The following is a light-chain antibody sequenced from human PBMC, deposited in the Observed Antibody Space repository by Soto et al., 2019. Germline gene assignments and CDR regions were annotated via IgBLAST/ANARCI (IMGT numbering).Light chain of an antibody. CDR3: ETWDSNTRV. J-gene: IGLJ2*01. Sequence: QSVLTQSSSASASLGSSVTLTCTLSSGHSSDIIAWHQQQPGKAPRYLMKLEGSGSYNKGSGVPDRFSGSSSGADRYLTISNLQFEDEADYYCETWDSNTRVFGGGTKLTVL. CDR2: LEGSGSY. V-gene: IGLV4-60*02. CDR1: SGHSSDI.